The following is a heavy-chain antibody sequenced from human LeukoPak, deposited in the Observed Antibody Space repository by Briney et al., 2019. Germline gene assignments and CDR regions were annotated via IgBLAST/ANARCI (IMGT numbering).Heavy chain of an antibody. CDR3: ARGGMVVAATPPDY. Sequence: PSETLSLTCTVSGGSISSGSYYWSWIRQPAGKGLEWIGRIYTSGSTNYNPSLKSRVTISVDTSKNQFSLKLSSVTAADTAVYYCARGGMVVAATPPDYWGQGTLVTVSS. CDR2: IYTSGST. CDR1: GGSISSGSYY. V-gene: IGHV4-61*02. D-gene: IGHD2-15*01. J-gene: IGHJ4*02.